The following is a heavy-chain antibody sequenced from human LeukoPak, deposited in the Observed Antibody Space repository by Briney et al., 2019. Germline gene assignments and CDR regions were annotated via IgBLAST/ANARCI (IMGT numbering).Heavy chain of an antibody. V-gene: IGHV3-7*05. D-gene: IGHD2/OR15-2a*01. J-gene: IGHJ4*02. CDR2: IKEDGSEK. Sequence: GGSLRLSCAASGFTFSSYWMSWVRQAPGKGLEWVANIKEDGSEKKYVDSVKGRFTSSRDNAKNSLYLQMNSPRAEDMAVYYCARGGGRHVEYWGQGNLVTVSS. CDR1: GFTFSSYW. CDR3: ARGGGRHVEY.